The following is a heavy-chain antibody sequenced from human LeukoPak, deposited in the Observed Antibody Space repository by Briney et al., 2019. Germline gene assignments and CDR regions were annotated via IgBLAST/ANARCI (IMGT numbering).Heavy chain of an antibody. CDR3: ARRGLGYCSGGSCRSENYYYYYGMDV. Sequence: ASVKVSCKASGYTFTSYGISWVRQAPGQGLEWMGWISAYNGNTNYAQKLHGRVTMTTDTSTSTAYMELRSLRSDDTAVYYCARRGLGYCSGGSCRSENYYYYYGMDVWGQGTTVTVSS. CDR2: ISAYNGNT. D-gene: IGHD2-15*01. J-gene: IGHJ6*02. CDR1: GYTFTSYG. V-gene: IGHV1-18*01.